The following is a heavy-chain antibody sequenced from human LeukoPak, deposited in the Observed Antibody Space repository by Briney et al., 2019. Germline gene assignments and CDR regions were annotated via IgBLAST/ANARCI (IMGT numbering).Heavy chain of an antibody. CDR1: GFTFSRHW. D-gene: IGHD4-17*01. CDR3: ARGPDFGDRLDYFDY. CDR2: IKQDASQ. J-gene: IGHJ4*02. V-gene: IGHV3-7*01. Sequence: GGSLRLSCAASGFTFSRHWMGWVRQARGKGLEWVANIKQDASQYYVDSVRGRFIISRDNAKNSLSLQMNSPRLEDTAVYYCARGPDFGDRLDYFDYWGQGTLVTVSS.